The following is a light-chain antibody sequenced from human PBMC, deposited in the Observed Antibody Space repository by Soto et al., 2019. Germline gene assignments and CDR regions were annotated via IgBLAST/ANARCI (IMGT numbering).Light chain of an antibody. CDR1: RRRSGW. CDR2: DVS. CDR3: QQYDSFSVT. Sequence: DIQMTHSPSPLSAPVGATATTLSRPSRRRSGWLAWHQQKPGKAPKLLIYDVSALKRGVPPRFSGSGSGTEFTLTISSLQPDDFATYYCQQYDSFSVTFGQGTKVEIK. V-gene: IGKV1-5*02. J-gene: IGKJ1*01.